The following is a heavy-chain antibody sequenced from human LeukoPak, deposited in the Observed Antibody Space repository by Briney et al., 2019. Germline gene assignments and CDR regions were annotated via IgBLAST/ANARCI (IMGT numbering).Heavy chain of an antibody. D-gene: IGHD3-22*01. J-gene: IGHJ4*02. V-gene: IGHV1-8*03. CDR3: TRGPWYYDSSGYYSLFDY. CDR1: GYTFTSYD. CDR2: MNPSSGDT. Sequence: ASVKVSCKASGYTFTSYDINWVRRATGQGLEWVGWMNPSSGDTGYAQKFQGRVAITRNTSISTAHMELSSLRSEDAAVYYCTRGPWYYDSSGYYSLFDYWGQGTLVTVSS.